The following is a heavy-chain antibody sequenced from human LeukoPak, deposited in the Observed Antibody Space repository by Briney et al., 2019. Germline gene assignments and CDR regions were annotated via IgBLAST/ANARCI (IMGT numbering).Heavy chain of an antibody. CDR2: ISAYNGNT. CDR1: GYTFTSYG. J-gene: IGHJ5*02. Sequence: ASVKVSCKASGYTFTSYGISWVRQAPGQGLEWMGWISAYNGNTNYAQKLQGRVTMTTDTSTSTAYMELSSLRSEDTAVYYCARGRRMKSLTSFDPWGQGTLVTVSS. CDR3: ARGRRMKSLTSFDP. V-gene: IGHV1-18*01.